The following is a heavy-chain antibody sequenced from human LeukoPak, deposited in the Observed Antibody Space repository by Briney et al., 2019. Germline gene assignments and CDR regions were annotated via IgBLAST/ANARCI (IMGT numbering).Heavy chain of an antibody. CDR3: ARNGEGAFDI. V-gene: IGHV3-20*04. Sequence: GESLRLPCAASGFTFSSYSMNWVRQAPGKGLEWVSSINWNGGNTGYADSVKGRFTISRDNAKNSLYLQMNSLRAEDTALYYCARNGEGAFDIWGQGTMVTVSS. CDR1: GFTFSSYS. D-gene: IGHD2-8*01. J-gene: IGHJ3*02. CDR2: INWNGGNT.